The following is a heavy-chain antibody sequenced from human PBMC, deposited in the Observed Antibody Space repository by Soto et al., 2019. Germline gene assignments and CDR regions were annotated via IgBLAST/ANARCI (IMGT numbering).Heavy chain of an antibody. CDR1: GDTFSSDM. V-gene: IGHV1-69*12. D-gene: IGHD4-17*01. J-gene: IGHJ4*02. CDR2: IIPMFGTP. Sequence: QVQMVQSGAEEKKPGSSVKASCKASGDTFSSDMINWVRQAPGQGLEWMGGIIPMFGTPNFAQKFQGRVTITADESTSTAYMEMTSLRFEDTALYYCARRPTVMTPSPWVYWGQGTLVTVSS. CDR3: ARRPTVMTPSPWVY.